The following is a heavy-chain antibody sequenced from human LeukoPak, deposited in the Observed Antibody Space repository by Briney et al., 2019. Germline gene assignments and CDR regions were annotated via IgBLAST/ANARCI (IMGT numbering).Heavy chain of an antibody. CDR1: GDSVSSNSAS. V-gene: IGHV6-1*01. Sequence: SQTLSLTCAISGDSVSSNSASWNWIRQSPSRGLEWLGRTHYRSKWYYDYTLSVKSRIIINPDTSKNQFSLHLNSVTPEDTAVYYCARESDRIGFDFDYWGQGTLVTVSS. CDR2: THYRSKWYY. J-gene: IGHJ4*02. D-gene: IGHD6-19*01. CDR3: ARESDRIGFDFDY.